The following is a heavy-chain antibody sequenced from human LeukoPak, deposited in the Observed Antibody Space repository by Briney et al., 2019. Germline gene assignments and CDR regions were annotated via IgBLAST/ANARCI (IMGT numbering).Heavy chain of an antibody. D-gene: IGHD3-16*01. CDR1: GYTFTSYY. Sequence: ASVKVSCKASGYTFTSYYMHWVRQAPGQGLEWMGWINPNSGATNYAQKFQGRVTMTRDTSISTAYMELSRLRSDDTAVFYCARGPSPPRFYYYMDVWGKGTTVTVSS. J-gene: IGHJ6*03. CDR2: INPNSGAT. V-gene: IGHV1-2*02. CDR3: ARGPSPPRFYYYMDV.